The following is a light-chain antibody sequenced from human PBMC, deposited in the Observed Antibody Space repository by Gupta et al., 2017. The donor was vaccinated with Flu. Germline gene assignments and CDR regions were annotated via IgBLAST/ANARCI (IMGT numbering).Light chain of an antibody. CDR2: ANG. CDR3: QSYDVSLSGYVI. Sequence: TISCTGSTSNIGADFDVVWYQQLPGEAPKVLVSANGNRPSGVPDRFSASRSGTSASLAIAGLQTEDEADYYCQSYDVSLSGYVIFGGGTKLTVL. J-gene: IGLJ2*01. V-gene: IGLV1-40*01. CDR1: TSNIGADFD.